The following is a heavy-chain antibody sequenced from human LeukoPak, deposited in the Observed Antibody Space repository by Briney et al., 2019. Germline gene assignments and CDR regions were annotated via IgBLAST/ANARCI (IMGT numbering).Heavy chain of an antibody. J-gene: IGHJ4*02. D-gene: IGHD3-22*01. V-gene: IGHV3-23*01. CDR1: GFTFSSCA. CDR2: ISASGGTT. CDR3: AKDPTDFDSSGQTYFDY. Sequence: GGTLRFSCAASGFTFSSCAMSWVRQAPGKGLEWVSGISASGGTTYYADSVKGRFTISRDNSKNTLVLQLNSLRAEDTAVYYCAKDPTDFDSSGQTYFDYWGQGTLVTVSS.